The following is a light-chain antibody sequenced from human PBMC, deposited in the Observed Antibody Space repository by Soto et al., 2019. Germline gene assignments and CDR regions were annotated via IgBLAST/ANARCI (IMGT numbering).Light chain of an antibody. J-gene: IGLJ1*01. V-gene: IGLV2-14*01. Sequence: QSALTHPDSVSGSPGQSITISCTGTSSDVGGYNYGSWYQQHPVKAPKLMLYDVSNRPSGVSNRFSGSKSGNTASLTISGLQAEDEADDYCSSYTSSSTLLYVFGTGTKVTVL. CDR1: SSDVGGYNY. CDR3: SSYTSSSTLLYV. CDR2: DVS.